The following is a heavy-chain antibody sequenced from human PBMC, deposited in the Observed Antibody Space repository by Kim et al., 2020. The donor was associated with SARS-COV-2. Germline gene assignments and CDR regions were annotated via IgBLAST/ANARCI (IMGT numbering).Heavy chain of an antibody. Sequence: SVKVSCKASGGTFSSYAISWVRQAPGQGLEWMGGIIPIFGTANYAQKFQGRVTITADESTSTAYMELSSLRSEDTAVYYCARELEAGFGVVINPHYYYGMDVWGQGTTVTVSS. CDR3: ARELEAGFGVVINPHYYYGMDV. J-gene: IGHJ6*02. V-gene: IGHV1-69*13. CDR1: GGTFSSYA. CDR2: IIPIFGTA. D-gene: IGHD3-3*01.